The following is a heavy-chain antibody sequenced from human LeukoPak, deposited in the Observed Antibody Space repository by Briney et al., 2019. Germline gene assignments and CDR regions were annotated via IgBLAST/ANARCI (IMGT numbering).Heavy chain of an antibody. CDR2: INHSGST. J-gene: IGHJ5*02. CDR1: GVSFSGYY. CDR3: ARGGPYYYGSGSYYNFNWFDP. D-gene: IGHD3-10*01. Sequence: TSETLSLTCAVYGVSFSGYYWSWIRQPPGKGLEWIGEINHSGSTNCNPSLKSRVTISVDTSKNQFSLKLSSVTAADTAVYYCARGGPYYYGSGSYYNFNWFDPWGQGTLVTVSS. V-gene: IGHV4-34*01.